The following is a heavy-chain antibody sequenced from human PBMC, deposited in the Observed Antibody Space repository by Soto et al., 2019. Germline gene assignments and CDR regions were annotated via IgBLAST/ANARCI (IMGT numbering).Heavy chain of an antibody. CDR1: GFSFINYA. J-gene: IGHJ3*02. V-gene: IGHV3-30-3*01. CDR2: ISYDGSNK. D-gene: IGHD3-3*01. Sequence: GGSLRLSCAASGFSFINYAMHWVRQAPGKGLEWVAVISYDGSNKYYADSVKGRFTISRDNSKNTLYLQMNSLRAEDTAVHYCATGGSYFDFWGGSSDAFDIWGHGTMVTVSS. CDR3: ATGGSYFDFWGGSSDAFDI.